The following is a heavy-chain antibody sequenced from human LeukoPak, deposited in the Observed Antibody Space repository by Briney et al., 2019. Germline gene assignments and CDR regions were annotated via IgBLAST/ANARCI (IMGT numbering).Heavy chain of an antibody. D-gene: IGHD2-15*01. V-gene: IGHV1-18*01. CDR1: GYTSTSYG. J-gene: IGHJ4*02. CDR3: ARDLGPRYCSGGSCYFGRYYFDY. Sequence: ASVKVSCKASGYTSTSYGISWVRQAPGQGLEWMGWISAYNGNTNYAQKLQGRVTMTTDTSTSTAYMELRSLRSDDTAVYYCARDLGPRYCSGGSCYFGRYYFDYWGQGTLVTVSS. CDR2: ISAYNGNT.